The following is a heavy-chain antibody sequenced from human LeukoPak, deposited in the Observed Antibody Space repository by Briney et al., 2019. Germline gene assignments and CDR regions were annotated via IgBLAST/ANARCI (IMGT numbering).Heavy chain of an antibody. CDR2: INPSGGST. V-gene: IGHV1-46*01. J-gene: IGHJ4*02. Sequence: ASVKVSCKASGYTFTSYYMHWVRQAPGQGLEWMGIINPSGGSTSYAQKFQGRVTMTRDTSTSTVYMELSSLRSEDTAVYYCARESHYCSGGSCYVYSLHHTPQEFDYWGQGTLVTVSS. CDR3: ARESHYCSGGSCYVYSLHHTPQEFDY. D-gene: IGHD2-15*01. CDR1: GYTFTSYY.